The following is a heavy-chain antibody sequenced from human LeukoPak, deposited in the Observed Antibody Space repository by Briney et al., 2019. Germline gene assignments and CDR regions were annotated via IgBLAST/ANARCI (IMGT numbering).Heavy chain of an antibody. V-gene: IGHV1-46*01. CDR1: GYTFTSYY. CDR3: ARPRVYDSSAYDAFDI. CDR2: INPSGGST. J-gene: IGHJ3*02. D-gene: IGHD3-22*01. Sequence: ASVKVSCKASGYTFTSYYMHWVRQAPGQGLEWMGIINPSGGSTSYAQKFQGRVTMTRDTSTSTVYMELSSLRSEDTAVYYCARPRVYDSSAYDAFDIWGQGTMVTVSS.